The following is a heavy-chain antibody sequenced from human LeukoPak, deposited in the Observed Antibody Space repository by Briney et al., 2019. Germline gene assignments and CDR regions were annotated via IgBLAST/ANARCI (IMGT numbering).Heavy chain of an antibody. D-gene: IGHD3-22*01. V-gene: IGHV1-2*02. CDR1: GYTFTGYY. Sequence: ASVKVSCKASGYTFTGYYMHWVRQAPGQGLEWMGWINPNSGGTNYAQKFQGRVTMTRDTSISTAYMELSRLRSDDTAVYYCAREDGYGDSSQDYWGQGTLVTVSP. J-gene: IGHJ4*02. CDR3: AREDGYGDSSQDY. CDR2: INPNSGGT.